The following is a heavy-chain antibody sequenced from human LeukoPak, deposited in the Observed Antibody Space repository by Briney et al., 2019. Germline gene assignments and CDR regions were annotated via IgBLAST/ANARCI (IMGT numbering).Heavy chain of an antibody. CDR3: AKGHRSSSSFFDS. D-gene: IGHD6-19*01. Sequence: GGSLRLSCAASGFTFNNYAMSWVRQAPGKGLEWVSSISANGGGSYYADSVKGRFTVSRDNSQNTLYLQMNSLRAEDTAVYYCAKGHRSSSSFFDSWGQGILVTVSS. CDR1: GFTFNNYA. CDR2: ISANGGGS. J-gene: IGHJ4*02. V-gene: IGHV3-23*01.